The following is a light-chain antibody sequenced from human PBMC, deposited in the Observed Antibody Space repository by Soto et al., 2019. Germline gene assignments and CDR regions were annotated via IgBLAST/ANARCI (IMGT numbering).Light chain of an antibody. V-gene: IGLV2-14*01. J-gene: IGLJ2*01. CDR1: SSDVGGYNY. CDR2: DVS. CDR3: TSYTSSSTLV. Sequence: QSALTQPASVSGSPGQSITISCTGTSSDVGGYNYVSWYQQHPGKAPKLMIYDVSNRPSRVSSLFSGSKSGNTASLTISGLQGEDEADYSCTSYTSSSTLVFGGGTKLTVL.